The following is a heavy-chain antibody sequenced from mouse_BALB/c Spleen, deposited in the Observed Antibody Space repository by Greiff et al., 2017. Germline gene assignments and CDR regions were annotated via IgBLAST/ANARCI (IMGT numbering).Heavy chain of an antibody. CDR2: ISSGSSTI. V-gene: IGHV5-17*02. CDR1: GFTFSSFG. Sequence: EVKLEESGGGLVQPGGSRKLSCAASGFTFSSFGMHWVRQAPEKGLEWVAYISSGSSTIYYADTVKGRFTISRDNPKNTLFLQMTSLRSEDTAMYYCARTYYGNYDYAMDYWGQGTSVTVSS. D-gene: IGHD2-10*01. CDR3: ARTYYGNYDYAMDY. J-gene: IGHJ4*01.